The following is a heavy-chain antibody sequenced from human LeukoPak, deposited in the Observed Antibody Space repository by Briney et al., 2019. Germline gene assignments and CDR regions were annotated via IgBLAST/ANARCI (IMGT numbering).Heavy chain of an antibody. J-gene: IGHJ4*02. CDR3: ARPSTMSGIDY. Sequence: SETLSLTCTVSGGSISSSSYYWGWIRQPPGKGLEWIGSIYYSGSTYYNPSLKSRVTISVDTSKNQFSLKLSSVTAADTAVYYCARPSTMSGIDYWGQGTLATVSS. V-gene: IGHV4-39*01. CDR1: GGSISSSSYY. D-gene: IGHD3-22*01. CDR2: IYYSGST.